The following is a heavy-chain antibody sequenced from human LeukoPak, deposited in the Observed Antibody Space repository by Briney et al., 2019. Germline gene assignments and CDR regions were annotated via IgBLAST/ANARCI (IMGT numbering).Heavy chain of an antibody. J-gene: IGHJ4*02. CDR1: GFTFSTYR. Sequence: GGSLRLSCAASGFTFSTYRMNWVRQAPGKGLEWVSSITSSGSYIYYADSLKGRFTISRDNAKNSLYLQMNSLRAEDTAVYYCARASAGTLDLLDYWGQGTLVTVSS. CDR2: ITSSGSYI. D-gene: IGHD6-13*01. CDR3: ARASAGTLDLLDY. V-gene: IGHV3-21*01.